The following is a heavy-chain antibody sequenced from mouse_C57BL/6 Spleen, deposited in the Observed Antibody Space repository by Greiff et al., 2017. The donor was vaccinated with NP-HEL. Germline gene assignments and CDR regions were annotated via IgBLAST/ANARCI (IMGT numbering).Heavy chain of an antibody. D-gene: IGHD1-1*01. V-gene: IGHV1-47*01. CDR3: ARFSHYYGSSYEYFDV. J-gene: IGHJ1*03. CDR2: FHPYNDDT. CDR1: GYTFTTYP. Sequence: QVQLKQSGAELVKPGASVKMSCKASGYTFTTYPIEWMKQNHGKSLEWIGNFHPYNDDTKYNQKFKDKATLTADKSSSTAYMQLSSLTYEDSAVYYCARFSHYYGSSYEYFDVWGTGTTVTVSS.